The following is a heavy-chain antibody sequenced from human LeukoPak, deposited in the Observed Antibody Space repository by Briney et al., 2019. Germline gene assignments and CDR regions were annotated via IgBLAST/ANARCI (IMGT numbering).Heavy chain of an antibody. CDR1: GGSISSYY. CDR2: VAYSGST. V-gene: IGHV4-59*01. Sequence: SETLSLTCTVSGGSISSYYWSWIRQPPGKGLEWIGYVAYSGSTNYNPSLKSRVTISLDTSKKQSSLKLSSVTAADTAVYYCARTGSGYYFNAWGPGTLVTV. CDR3: ARTGSGYYFNA. D-gene: IGHD5-12*01. J-gene: IGHJ5*02.